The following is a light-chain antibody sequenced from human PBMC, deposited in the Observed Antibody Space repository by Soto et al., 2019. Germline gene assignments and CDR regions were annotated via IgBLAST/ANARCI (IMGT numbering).Light chain of an antibody. Sequence: EIVLTQSPGPLSLSPGARATLSCSASQTFGGIYVAWYQQKLCQAPRLLIYGSSIRATGIPDRFSGSGSWTDFTLTISRLEPDDVAMYYCQQYGSSLLTFGGGTRVEIK. CDR2: GSS. CDR3: QQYGSSLLT. CDR1: QTFGGIY. J-gene: IGKJ4*01. V-gene: IGKV3-20*01.